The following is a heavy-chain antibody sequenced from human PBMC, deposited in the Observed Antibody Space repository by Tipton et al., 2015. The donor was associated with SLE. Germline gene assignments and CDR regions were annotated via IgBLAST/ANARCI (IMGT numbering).Heavy chain of an antibody. V-gene: IGHV4-34*01. CDR3: ARGGYTYAIRAFDI. D-gene: IGHD5-18*01. CDR1: GGSFSSYY. J-gene: IGHJ3*02. CDR2: INHSGST. Sequence: TLSLTCAVYGGSFSSYYWSWIRQPPGKGLEWIGEINHSGSTNYNPSPKSRVTISVDTSKNQFSLKLSSVTAADTAVYYCARGGYTYAIRAFDIWGQGTLVTVSS.